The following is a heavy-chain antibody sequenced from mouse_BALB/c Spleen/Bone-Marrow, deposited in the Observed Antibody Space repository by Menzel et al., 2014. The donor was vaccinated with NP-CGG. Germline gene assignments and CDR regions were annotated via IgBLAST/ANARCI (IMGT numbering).Heavy chain of an antibody. V-gene: IGHV14-3*02. Sequence: VQLQQSGAELVKPGASVKLSCTASGFYIKDTYMHWVKQRPEQGLEWIGRIDPANGNTKYDPKFQGKATITADTSSNTAYLQLSSLTSEDTAVYYCASYYYGSSGFAYWGQGTLVTVSA. J-gene: IGHJ3*01. CDR1: GFYIKDTY. CDR2: IDPANGNT. CDR3: ASYYYGSSGFAY. D-gene: IGHD1-1*01.